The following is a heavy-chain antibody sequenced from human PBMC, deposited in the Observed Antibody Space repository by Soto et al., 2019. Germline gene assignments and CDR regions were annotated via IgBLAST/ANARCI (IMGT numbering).Heavy chain of an antibody. J-gene: IGHJ6*03. D-gene: IGHD5-18*01. CDR2: ISGSGGST. V-gene: IGHV3-23*01. CDR3: AKDPGSYGYSYYYMDV. CDR1: GFTFSSYA. Sequence: EVQLLESGGGLVQPGGSLRLSCAASGFTFSSYAMSWVRQAPGKGLEWVSAISGSGGSTYYADSVKGRFTISRDNSKNTLYLQMNSLSDEDTAVYYCAKDPGSYGYSYYYMDVWGKWTTVTVSS.